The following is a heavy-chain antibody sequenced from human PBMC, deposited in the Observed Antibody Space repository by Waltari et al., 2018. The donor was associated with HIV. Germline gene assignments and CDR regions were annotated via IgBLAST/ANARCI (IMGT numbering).Heavy chain of an antibody. J-gene: IGHJ4*02. CDR2: INTRTDNT. D-gene: IGHD4-17*01. V-gene: IGHV1-3*04. CDR1: GYRFSSYS. CDR3: ARDLSGDYEDYFDY. Sequence: QVQLVQSGAEVKKPGASVKVSCKASGYRFSSYSIHWVRQAPGQRLEWMGCINTRTDNTKKSQKVQHGVTISRDTSATTAYMELRSLISEDTAVYFCARDLSGDYEDYFDYWGQGTLVTVSS.